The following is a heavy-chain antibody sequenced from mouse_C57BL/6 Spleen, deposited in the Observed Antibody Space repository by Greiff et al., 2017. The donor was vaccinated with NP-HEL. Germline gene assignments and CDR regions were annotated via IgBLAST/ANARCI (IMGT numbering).Heavy chain of an antibody. J-gene: IGHJ2*01. D-gene: IGHD1-1*01. CDR1: GYTFTDYN. V-gene: IGHV1-22*01. CDR2: INPNNGGT. Sequence: EVQLQQSGPELVKPGASVKMSCKASGYTFTDYNMHWVKQSHGKSLEWIGYINPNNGGTSYNQKFKGKATLTVNKSSSTAYMELRSLTSEDSAVYYCASPHITTVVEDYWGQGTTLTVSS. CDR3: ASPHITTVVEDY.